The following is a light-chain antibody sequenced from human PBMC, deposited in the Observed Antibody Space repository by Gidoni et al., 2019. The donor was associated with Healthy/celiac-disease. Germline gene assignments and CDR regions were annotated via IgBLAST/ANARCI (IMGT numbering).Light chain of an antibody. CDR1: SPNIGAGYD. V-gene: IGLV1-40*01. Sequence: QSVLTPPPSVSGATGPRVTISCTGSSPNIGAGYDVHWYQQLPGTAPNLLIYGNSNRPSGVPDRFSGSKSGTSASLAITGLQAEDEADYYCQSYDSSLSNVFGTGTKVTVL. J-gene: IGLJ1*01. CDR2: GNS. CDR3: QSYDSSLSNV.